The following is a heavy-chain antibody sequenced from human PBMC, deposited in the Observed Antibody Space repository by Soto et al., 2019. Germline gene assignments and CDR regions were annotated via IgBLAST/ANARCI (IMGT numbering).Heavy chain of an antibody. Sequence: SVKVSCKASGGTFSSDTISWVRQAPGQGLEWMGRIIPILGIANYAQKFQGRVTITADKSTSTAYMELSSLRSEDTAVYYCARGYYDSSGYYGDYYYYGMDVWGQGTTVTVSS. CDR3: ARGYYDSSGYYGDYYYYGMDV. CDR1: GGTFSSDT. CDR2: IIPILGIA. J-gene: IGHJ6*02. D-gene: IGHD3-22*01. V-gene: IGHV1-69*02.